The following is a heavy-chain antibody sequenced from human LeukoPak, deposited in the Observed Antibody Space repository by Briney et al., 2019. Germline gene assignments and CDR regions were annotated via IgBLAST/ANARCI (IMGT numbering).Heavy chain of an antibody. J-gene: IGHJ4*02. V-gene: IGHV3-74*03. Sequence: GGSLRLSCAASGFTFSIYWMHWVRQAPGKGLVWVSHIDNYGSDIMYADSVKGRFTVSRDNAENTLYLQLNSLRAEDTAVYYCTGTYYQNYFDYWGQGTLVTVSS. CDR2: IDNYGSDI. CDR3: TGTYYQNYFDY. D-gene: IGHD3-10*01. CDR1: GFTFSIYW.